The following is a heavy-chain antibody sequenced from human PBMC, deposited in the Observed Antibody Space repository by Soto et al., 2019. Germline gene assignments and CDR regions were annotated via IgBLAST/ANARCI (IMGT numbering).Heavy chain of an antibody. CDR2: IYYSGTT. CDR1: GGSVSSDGYY. D-gene: IGHD2-8*01. V-gene: IGHV4-31*03. CDR3: ARRALPQCINGVCYKDGFWDY. J-gene: IGHJ4*02. Sequence: SETLSLTCTVSGGSVSSDGYYWRWIRQHPGTGLEWIGYIYYSGTTYFNPSLKSRASISLDTSKNEFSLKLTSVTAADTAVYYCARRALPQCINGVCYKDGFWDYWGQGALVTVSS.